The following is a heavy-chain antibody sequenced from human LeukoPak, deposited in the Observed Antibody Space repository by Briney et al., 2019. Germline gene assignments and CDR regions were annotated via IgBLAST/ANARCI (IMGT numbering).Heavy chain of an antibody. CDR3: ARDIAMAPGGFDY. Sequence: GGSLRLSCAASGFSFNTYAMHWVRQAPGKGLEWVAVISYDGSNKYYADSVKGRFAISRDNSRNTLYLQVNSLRAEDTAVYFCARDIAMAPGGFDYWGQGTLVTVSS. J-gene: IGHJ4*02. D-gene: IGHD5-18*01. CDR1: GFSFNTYA. V-gene: IGHV3-30*09. CDR2: ISYDGSNK.